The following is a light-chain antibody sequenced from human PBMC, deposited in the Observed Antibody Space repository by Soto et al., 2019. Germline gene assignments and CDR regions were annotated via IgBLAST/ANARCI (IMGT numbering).Light chain of an antibody. J-gene: IGKJ5*01. CDR1: QGISQ. Sequence: DIQMTQSPSSLSAFVGDRVTLTCRASQGISQLNWYQLRPGKAPTLLIYVASSLQTGVSSRFSGSGSGTDFTLTISSLEPEDFAIYYCQQSFSTPFTFGRGTRLEIK. V-gene: IGKV1-39*01. CDR3: QQSFSTPFT. CDR2: VAS.